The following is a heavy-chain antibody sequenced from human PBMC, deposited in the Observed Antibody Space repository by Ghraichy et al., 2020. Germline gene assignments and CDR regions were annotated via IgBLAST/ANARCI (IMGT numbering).Heavy chain of an antibody. CDR3: AKDAANYDSSGYYFEYFQH. J-gene: IGHJ1*01. V-gene: IGHV3-23*01. CDR2: ISGSGGST. Sequence: GESLNISCAASGFTFSSYAMSWVRQAPGKGLEWVSAISGSGGSTYYADSVKGRFTISRDNSKNTLYLQMNSLRAEDTAVYYCAKDAANYDSSGYYFEYFQHWCQGTLVTVSS. CDR1: GFTFSSYA. D-gene: IGHD3-22*01.